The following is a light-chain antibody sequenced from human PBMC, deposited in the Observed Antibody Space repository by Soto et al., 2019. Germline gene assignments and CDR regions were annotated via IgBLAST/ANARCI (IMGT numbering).Light chain of an antibody. J-gene: IGKJ5*01. Sequence: EIVLTQSPATLSLSPGERATLSCRASQYITIYLAWYQQKPGQAPRLLIYDASNRATGIPARFSVSGSGTDFTLTISSLENDDFAVYYCQQRADWPITFGQGTRLEIK. CDR2: DAS. CDR1: QYITIY. V-gene: IGKV3-11*01. CDR3: QQRADWPIT.